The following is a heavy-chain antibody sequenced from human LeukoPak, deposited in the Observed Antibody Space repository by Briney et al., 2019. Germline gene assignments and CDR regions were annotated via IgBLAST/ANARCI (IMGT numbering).Heavy chain of an antibody. D-gene: IGHD4-17*01. CDR3: AKTTVTTVAIDY. V-gene: IGHV4-39*01. Sequence: SETLSLTCTVSGGSISSSSYYWGWIRQPPGKGLEWIGSIYYSGSTYYNPSLKSRVTISVDTSKNQFSLKLSSVTAADTAVYYCAKTTVTTVAIDYWGQGTLVTVSS. CDR1: GGSISSSSYY. J-gene: IGHJ4*02. CDR2: IYYSGST.